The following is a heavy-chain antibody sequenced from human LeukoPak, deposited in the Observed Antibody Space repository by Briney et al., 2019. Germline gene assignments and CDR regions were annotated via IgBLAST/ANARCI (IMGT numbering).Heavy chain of an antibody. CDR2: ISAYNGNT. D-gene: IGHD3-22*01. Sequence: ASVKVSCKASGYTFTSYGISWVRQAPGQGLEWMGWISAYNGNTNYAQKLQGRVTMTTDTSTSTAYMELRSLRSDDTAVYYCARVGSGYYFDFFGVGPASQPFDYWGQGTLVTVSS. CDR1: GYTFTSYG. V-gene: IGHV1-18*01. J-gene: IGHJ4*02. CDR3: ARVGSGYYFDFFGVGPASQPFDY.